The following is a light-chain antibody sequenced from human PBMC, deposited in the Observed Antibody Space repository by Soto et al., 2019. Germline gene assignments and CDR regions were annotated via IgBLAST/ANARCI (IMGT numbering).Light chain of an antibody. Sequence: EIVMTQSPATLSVSPGERATLYCKASQRISSNLAWYQQKPGQPPRLLIYRASTRASGIPARFSGSGSGTEFTLTISGLQSEDFALYFCQQYNIWPPYTFGQGTKLEIK. CDR2: RAS. CDR1: QRISSN. CDR3: QQYNIWPPYT. V-gene: IGKV3-15*01. J-gene: IGKJ2*01.